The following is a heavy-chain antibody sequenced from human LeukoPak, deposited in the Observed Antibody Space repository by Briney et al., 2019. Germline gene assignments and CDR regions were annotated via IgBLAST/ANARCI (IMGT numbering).Heavy chain of an antibody. V-gene: IGHV4-30-4*08. CDR1: GGSISSGDYY. Sequence: SETLSLTCTVSGGSISSGDYYWSWIRQPPGKGLEWIGYIYYSGSTYYNPSLKSRVTISVDTSKNQFSLKLSSVTAADTAVYYCARDRHYYDSSGYYSLFDYWGQGTLVTVSS. CDR2: IYYSGST. D-gene: IGHD3-22*01. J-gene: IGHJ4*02. CDR3: ARDRHYYDSSGYYSLFDY.